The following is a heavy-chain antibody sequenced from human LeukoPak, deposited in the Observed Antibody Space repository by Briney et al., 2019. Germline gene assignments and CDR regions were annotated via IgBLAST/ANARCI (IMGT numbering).Heavy chain of an antibody. CDR1: GFTFSSYG. Sequence: PGGSLRLSCAASGFTFSSYGMHWVRQAPGKGLEWVAVISYDGSNKYYADSVKGRFTISRDNSKNTRYLQMNSLRAEHTAVYYCAKSKGTTGTTGVDYWGQGTLVTVSS. J-gene: IGHJ4*02. V-gene: IGHV3-30*18. CDR3: AKSKGTTGTTGVDY. D-gene: IGHD1-1*01. CDR2: ISYDGSNK.